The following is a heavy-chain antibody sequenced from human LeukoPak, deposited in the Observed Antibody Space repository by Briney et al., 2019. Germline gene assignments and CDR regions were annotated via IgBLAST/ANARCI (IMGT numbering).Heavy chain of an antibody. CDR3: AKEYSGSVGSFQY. D-gene: IGHD1-26*01. CDR2: IHLSLGT. Sequence: SETLSLTCIVSNYSISSGYYWGWFRQPPGEGLEWIASIHLSLGTAYNPSLKSRVTISADTSKNQFSLKLSSVTAADAAFYYCAKEYSGSVGSFQYWGHGSLVTVSS. J-gene: IGHJ4*01. V-gene: IGHV4-38-2*02. CDR1: NYSISSGYY.